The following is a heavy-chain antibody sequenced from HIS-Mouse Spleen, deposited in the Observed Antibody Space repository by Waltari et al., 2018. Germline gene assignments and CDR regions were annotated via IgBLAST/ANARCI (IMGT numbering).Heavy chain of an antibody. J-gene: IGHJ4*02. V-gene: IGHV4-39*07. CDR3: ARDPYSSSHHFDY. CDR2: IYYSGST. D-gene: IGHD6-6*01. CDR1: GGSISSSSYY. Sequence: QLQLQESGPGLVQPSETLSLTCTVSGGSISSSSYYWGWFRQPPGKGLEWIGSIYYSGSTYYNPSLKSRVTISVDTSKNQFSLKLSSVTAADTAVYYCARDPYSSSHHFDYWGQGTLVTVSS.